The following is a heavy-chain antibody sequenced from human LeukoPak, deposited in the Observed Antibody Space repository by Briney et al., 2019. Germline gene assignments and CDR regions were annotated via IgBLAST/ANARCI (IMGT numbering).Heavy chain of an antibody. Sequence: SETLSLTCTVSGGSISSGGYYWSWIRQHPGKGLEWIGYIYYSGSTYYNPSLKSRDTISVDTSKNQFSLKLSSVTAADTAVYYCARDLYSSSWYWFDYWGQGTLVTVSS. V-gene: IGHV4-31*03. J-gene: IGHJ4*02. CDR2: IYYSGST. D-gene: IGHD6-13*01. CDR3: ARDLYSSSWYWFDY. CDR1: GGSISSGGYY.